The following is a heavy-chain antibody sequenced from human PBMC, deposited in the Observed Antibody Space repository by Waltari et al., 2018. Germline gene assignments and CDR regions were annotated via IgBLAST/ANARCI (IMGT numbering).Heavy chain of an antibody. CDR1: GFTFSSYW. J-gene: IGHJ6*03. CDR2: IKTDGSST. Sequence: EVQLVESGGGLVQPGGSLRLSCAASGFTFSSYWMHWVRQAPGKGLVWGSRIKTDGSSTSYADSVKGRFTISRDNAKNTLYLQMNSLRAEDTAVYYCASMTTVVTFYYYYMDVWGKGTTVTVSS. D-gene: IGHD4-17*01. V-gene: IGHV3-74*01. CDR3: ASMTTVVTFYYYYMDV.